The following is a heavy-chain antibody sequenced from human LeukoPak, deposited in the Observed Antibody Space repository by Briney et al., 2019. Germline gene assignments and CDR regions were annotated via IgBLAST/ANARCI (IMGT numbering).Heavy chain of an antibody. V-gene: IGHV3-23*01. D-gene: IGHD2-8*01. CDR1: GFTFRNFA. J-gene: IGHJ4*02. CDR3: AKDGQSFNSMYDYFDS. Sequence: GGSLRLSCSASGFTFRNFAISWVRQAPGKGLEWDSSIGGGDTHYADSVKGRFTISRDDSRSTVDLQMSSLRAEDTAVYYCAKDGQSFNSMYDYFDSWSQGTLVTVSS. CDR2: IGGGDT.